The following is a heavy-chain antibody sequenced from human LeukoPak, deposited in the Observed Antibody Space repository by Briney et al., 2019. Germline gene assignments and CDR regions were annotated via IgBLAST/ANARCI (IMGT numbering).Heavy chain of an antibody. J-gene: IGHJ4*02. D-gene: IGHD3-16*01. CDR3: ARGASMGGRHYFDY. CDR1: GGSINNYY. Sequence: PSETLSLTCTVSGGSINNYYWSWIRQPAGKGLEWIGRIYTRGSTNYNPSLKSRVTISVDTSKNQFSLKLSSVTAADTAVYYCARGASMGGRHYFDYWGQGTLVTVSS. CDR2: IYTRGST. V-gene: IGHV4-4*07.